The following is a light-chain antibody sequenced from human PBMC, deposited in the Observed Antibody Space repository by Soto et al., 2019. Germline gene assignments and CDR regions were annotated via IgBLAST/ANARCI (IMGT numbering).Light chain of an antibody. CDR1: QSISTW. V-gene: IGKV1-5*03. CDR2: KAS. CDR3: QQYSTYPWT. J-gene: IGKJ1*01. Sequence: DIQMTQSPSTLSASVGDRVTITCRASQSISTWLAWYQQKPGKAPKLLIYKASSLESGVPSEFSGSGSGTEFTRTISSLQPDDFATYYCQQYSTYPWTFGQGTKVEI.